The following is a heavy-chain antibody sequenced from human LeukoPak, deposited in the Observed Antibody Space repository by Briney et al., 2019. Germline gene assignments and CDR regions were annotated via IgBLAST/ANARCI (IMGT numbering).Heavy chain of an antibody. CDR3: ARDSAPYCSGGSCYLDNWFDP. CDR1: GGSISSYY. CDR2: IYTSGST. Sequence: PSETLSLTCTVSGGSISSYYWSWIRQPAGKGLEWIGRIYTSGSTNYNPSLKSRVTMSVDTSKNQFSLKLSSVTAADTAVYYCARDSAPYCSGGSCYLDNWFDPWGQGTLVTVSS. J-gene: IGHJ5*02. D-gene: IGHD2-15*01. V-gene: IGHV4-4*07.